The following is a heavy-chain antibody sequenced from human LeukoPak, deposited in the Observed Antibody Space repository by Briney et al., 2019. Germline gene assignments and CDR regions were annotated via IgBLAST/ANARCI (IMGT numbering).Heavy chain of an antibody. V-gene: IGHV4-59*08. J-gene: IGHJ4*02. CDR1: GGSISSYY. CDR3: ARMGGYSGYATH. D-gene: IGHD5-12*01. CDR2: SLYSGTT. Sequence: KPSETLSLTCTVSGGSISSYYWSWIRQPPGKGLEWIGYSLYSGTTNSNPSLKSRVTISVDTSKNQISLKLSSVTAADTAVYYCARMGGYSGYATHWGQGTLVTVSS.